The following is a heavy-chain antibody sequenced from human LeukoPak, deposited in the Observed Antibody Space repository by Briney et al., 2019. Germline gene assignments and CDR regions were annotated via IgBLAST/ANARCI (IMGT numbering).Heavy chain of an antibody. CDR1: GGSISSGDYY. J-gene: IGHJ6*02. Sequence: SETQSLTCTVSGGSISSGDYYWSWIRQPPGKGLEWIGYIYYSGSTYYNPSLKSRVTISVDTSKNQFSLKLSSVTAADTAVYYCARDRRGSPSYDTLTGPSGFSGMDVWGQGTTVTVSS. CDR2: IYYSGST. D-gene: IGHD3-9*01. CDR3: ARDRRGSPSYDTLTGPSGFSGMDV. V-gene: IGHV4-30-4*01.